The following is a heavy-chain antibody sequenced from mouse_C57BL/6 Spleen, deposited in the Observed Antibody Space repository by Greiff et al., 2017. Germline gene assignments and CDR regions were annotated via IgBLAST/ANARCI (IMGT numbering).Heavy chain of an antibody. CDR3: ARGHDYDRGFAY. V-gene: IGHV2-6*01. Sequence: QVQLKESGPGLVAPSQSLSITCSVSGFSLTSSGVDWVRQSPGKGLELLGVLWGVGSTNYNSALKSRLSISKDNSKSQVFLKMNSRQTDDTAMYYCARGHDYDRGFAYWGQGTLVTVSA. CDR1: GFSLTSSG. CDR2: LWGVGST. D-gene: IGHD2-4*01. J-gene: IGHJ3*01.